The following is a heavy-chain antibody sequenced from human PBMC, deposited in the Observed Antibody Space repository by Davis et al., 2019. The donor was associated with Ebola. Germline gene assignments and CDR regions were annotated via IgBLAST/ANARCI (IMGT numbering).Heavy chain of an antibody. CDR1: GYTFTSYA. D-gene: IGHD6-19*01. CDR3: ARASFGYNSGWYADY. CDR2: INAGNGNT. V-gene: IGHV1-3*01. J-gene: IGHJ4*02. Sequence: ASVKVSCKASGYTFTSYAMHWVRQAPGQRLEWMGWINAGNGNTKYSQRFQGRVTITTDTSASTVYLDLTSLRSEDTAVFYCARASFGYNSGWYADYWGPGSLVTVSS.